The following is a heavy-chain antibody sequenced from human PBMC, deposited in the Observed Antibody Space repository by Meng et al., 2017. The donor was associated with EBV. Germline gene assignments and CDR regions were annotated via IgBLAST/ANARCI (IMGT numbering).Heavy chain of an antibody. Sequence: QVQVEQSGAEVKMPGSSVKISCKTSGGPFRSDAVSWVRQGPGQGLEWLGGLIPMSGAPHYAQKFQDRVTITADEYTRTHYMELSSLRSDDTAMYYCASESGRGFTPDFWGQGTLVTVSS. J-gene: IGHJ4*02. V-gene: IGHV1-69*01. D-gene: IGHD3-10*01. CDR2: LIPMSGAP. CDR3: ASESGRGFTPDF. CDR1: GGPFRSDA.